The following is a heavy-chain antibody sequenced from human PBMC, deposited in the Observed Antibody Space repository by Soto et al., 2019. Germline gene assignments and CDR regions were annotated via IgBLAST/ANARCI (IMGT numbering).Heavy chain of an antibody. J-gene: IGHJ6*02. CDR3: ARECIRTSCRPSYGMDV. CDR2: LNAGTGNT. V-gene: IGHV1-3*01. Sequence: VASVKVSCKASGYTFTSYAIHWVRQAPGQKLEWMGWLNAGTGNTQYPQKFQGRVTLTRDTSASIAYMELNSLRSEDTAVYYCARECIRTSCRPSYGMDVWGQGTTVTVSS. D-gene: IGHD2-2*01. CDR1: GYTFTSYA.